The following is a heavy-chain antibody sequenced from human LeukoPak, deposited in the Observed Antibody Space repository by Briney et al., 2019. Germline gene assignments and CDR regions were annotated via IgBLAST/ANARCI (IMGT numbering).Heavy chain of an antibody. CDR2: IYSGGST. J-gene: IGHJ6*02. CDR1: GFTFSSYA. CDR3: ARDKRAVFGVVINTYYYYGMDV. V-gene: IGHV3-66*01. D-gene: IGHD3-3*01. Sequence: GGSLRLSCAASGFTFSSYAMSWVRQAPGKGLEWVSVIYSGGSTYYADSVKGRFTVSRDNSKNTLYLQMNSLRAEDTAVYYCARDKRAVFGVVINTYYYYGMDVWGQGTTVTVSS.